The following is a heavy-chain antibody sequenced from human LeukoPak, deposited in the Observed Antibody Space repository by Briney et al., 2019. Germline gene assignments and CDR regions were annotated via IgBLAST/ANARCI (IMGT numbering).Heavy chain of an antibody. Sequence: PSETLSLTCAVYGGSFSGYYWSWIRQPPGKGLEWIGEINHSGSTNYNPSLKSRVTISVDTSKNQFSLKLSSVTAADTAVYYCARALNSSSCNFDYGGQDTLVTVSS. V-gene: IGHV4-34*01. D-gene: IGHD6-13*01. CDR2: INHSGST. J-gene: IGHJ4*02. CDR3: ARALNSSSCNFDY. CDR1: GGSFSGYY.